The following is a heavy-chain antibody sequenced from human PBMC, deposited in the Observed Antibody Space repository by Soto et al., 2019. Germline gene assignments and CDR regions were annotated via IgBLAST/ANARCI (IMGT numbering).Heavy chain of an antibody. D-gene: IGHD3-16*01. Sequence: RASVKVSCKASGYTFTSYGFSWVRQAPGQGLEWMGWISAYSGNSDYAQKFQGRLSMTTDASTSTAYMELRSLRSDDAAVYYCSSALCLGVSGYDFWGQGTMVTVSS. J-gene: IGHJ4*02. CDR3: SSALCLGVSGYDF. V-gene: IGHV1-18*01. CDR2: ISAYSGNS. CDR1: GYTFTSYG.